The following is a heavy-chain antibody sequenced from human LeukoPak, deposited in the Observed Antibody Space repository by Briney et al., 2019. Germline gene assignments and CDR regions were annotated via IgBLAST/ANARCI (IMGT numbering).Heavy chain of an antibody. CDR2: IWSDGSNK. Sequence: GGSLRLSCAASGFRFNNYAMHWVRQAPGKGLEWVAVIWSDGSNKYYADSVKGRFTISRDSSKNTLYLQMNTLRAEDTAVYFCARAVTNHGNFDYWGQGTLVTVSS. CDR1: GFRFNNYA. J-gene: IGHJ4*02. D-gene: IGHD1-14*01. CDR3: ARAVTNHGNFDY. V-gene: IGHV3-33*01.